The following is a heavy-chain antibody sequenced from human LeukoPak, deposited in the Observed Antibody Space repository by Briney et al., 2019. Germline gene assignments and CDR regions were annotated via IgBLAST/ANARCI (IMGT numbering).Heavy chain of an antibody. CDR3: ASSETFYFYYMDV. CDR2: IGHSGSI. J-gene: IGHJ6*03. V-gene: IGHV4-34*01. CDR1: GGSFNLYS. Sequence: PSETLSLTCTVSGGSFNLYSWTWIRQPPGKGLEWIPEIGHSGSINFNPSLKSRVTVSLDTSKNQFSLSLSSVTAADTAVYYCASSETFYFYYMDVWGNGTTVTVSS. D-gene: IGHD3-3*01.